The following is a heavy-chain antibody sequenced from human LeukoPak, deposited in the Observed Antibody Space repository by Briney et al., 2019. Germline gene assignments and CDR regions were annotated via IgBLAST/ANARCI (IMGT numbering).Heavy chain of an antibody. J-gene: IGHJ4*02. V-gene: IGHV3-7*01. CDR2: IKQDGSEK. Sequence: GGSLRLSCAASGFTFSSYWMSWVRQAPGKGLEWLANIKQDGSEKYYVDSVKGRFTISRDNAKNSLYLQMNSLRAEDTAVYYCAREELRYFDWLPYYFDYWGQGTLVTVSS. CDR3: AREELRYFDWLPYYFDY. CDR1: GFTFSSYW. D-gene: IGHD3-9*01.